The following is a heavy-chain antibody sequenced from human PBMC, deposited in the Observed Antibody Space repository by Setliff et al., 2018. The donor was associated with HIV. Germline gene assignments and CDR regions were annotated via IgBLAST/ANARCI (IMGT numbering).Heavy chain of an antibody. CDR2: IQHSGSA. CDR3: ARLSPMLGSFDY. V-gene: IGHV4-34*01. J-gene: IGHJ4*02. Sequence: KTSETLSLTCTVYGGSFSAYHWNWIRQPPGKGLEWIGEIQHSGSATYNPSLKSRVTMSLDRSKNQLSLKLNSVTATDTAAYYCARLSPMLGSFDYWGQGTLVTVSS. CDR1: GGSFSAYH. D-gene: IGHD3-10*01.